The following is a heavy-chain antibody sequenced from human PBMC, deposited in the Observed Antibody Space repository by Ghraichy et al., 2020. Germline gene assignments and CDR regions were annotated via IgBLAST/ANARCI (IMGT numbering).Heavy chain of an antibody. CDR3: LRGDRRDY. CDR2: ISDSSSHT. CDR1: GFTFSTST. D-gene: IGHD7-27*01. V-gene: IGHV3-21*01. Sequence: GGSLRLSCAASGFTFSTSTMNWARQAPGQGLEWVASISDSSSHTHYAVSVKGRFTISRDNAKNSLYLLMNSLRAEDTAVYHCLRGDRRDYWGQGTLVTVSS. J-gene: IGHJ4*02.